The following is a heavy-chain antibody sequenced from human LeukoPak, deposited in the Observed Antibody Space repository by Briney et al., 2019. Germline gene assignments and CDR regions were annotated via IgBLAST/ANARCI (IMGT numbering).Heavy chain of an antibody. J-gene: IGHJ5*02. Sequence: ASVKVSCKASGYTFTSYDINWVRQATGQGLEWMGWMNPNSGNTGYAQKFQGRVTMTRNTSISTAYMELSSLRSEDTAVYYCARRGSSRRDNWFDPWGQGTLVTVSS. V-gene: IGHV1-8*01. D-gene: IGHD6-13*01. CDR2: MNPNSGNT. CDR3: ARRGSSRRDNWFDP. CDR1: GYTFTSYD.